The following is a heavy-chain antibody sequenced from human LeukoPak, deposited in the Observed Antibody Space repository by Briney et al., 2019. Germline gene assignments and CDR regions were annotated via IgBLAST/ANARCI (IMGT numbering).Heavy chain of an antibody. CDR3: ARDYHDYGDPNPGFDP. CDR2: ISSSSSYI. J-gene: IGHJ5*02. D-gene: IGHD4-17*01. V-gene: IGHV3-21*01. CDR1: GFTFSSYS. Sequence: GGSLRLSCAASGFTFSSYSMNWVRQAPGKGLEWVSSISSSSSYIYYADSVKGRFPISRDNAKNSLYLQMNSLRAEDTAVYYCARDYHDYGDPNPGFDPWGQGTLVTVSS.